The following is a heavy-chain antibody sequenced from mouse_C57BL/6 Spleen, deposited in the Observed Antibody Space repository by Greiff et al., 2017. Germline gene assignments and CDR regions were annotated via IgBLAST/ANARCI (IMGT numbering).Heavy chain of an antibody. CDR2: IHPNSGST. Sequence: QVQLQQSGAELVKPGASVKLSCKASGYTFTSYWMHWVKQRPGQGLEWIGMIHPNSGSTNYNEKFKSKATLTVDKSSSTAYMQLSSLTSGDSEVYYRERGGGTGAMDYWGQGTSVTVSS. V-gene: IGHV1-64*01. CDR3: ERGGGTGAMDY. J-gene: IGHJ4*01. CDR1: GYTFTSYW. D-gene: IGHD3-3*01.